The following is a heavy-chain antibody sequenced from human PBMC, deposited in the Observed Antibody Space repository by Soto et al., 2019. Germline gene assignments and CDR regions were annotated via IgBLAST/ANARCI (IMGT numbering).Heavy chain of an antibody. CDR1: GYTFTGYY. D-gene: IGHD3-9*01. J-gene: IGHJ4*02. CDR2: INPNSGGT. V-gene: IGHV1-2*02. Sequence: ASVNFSCKASGYTFTGYYMHWVRQAPGQGLEWMGWINPNSGGTNYAQKCQGRVTMTRDTSISTAYMELSRLRSDATAVYSCARMGILTGLDDWGQGTLVTVSS. CDR3: ARMGILTGLDD.